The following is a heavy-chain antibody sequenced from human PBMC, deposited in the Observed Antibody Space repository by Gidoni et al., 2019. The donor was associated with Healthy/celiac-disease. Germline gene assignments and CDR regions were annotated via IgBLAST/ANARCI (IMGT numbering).Heavy chain of an antibody. D-gene: IGHD3-3*01. CDR3: ARAEEYYDFWSGYSPYYYYGMDV. Sequence: VQLCASGGSLVKPGGYLRPSCAPSGFTFSIYRINWFVQAPGKGLEWVSSISSSSSYIYYADSVKGRFTISRDNAKNSLYLQMNSLRAEDTAVYYCARAEEYYDFWSGYSPYYYYGMDVWGQGTTVTVSS. CDR1: GFTFSIYR. V-gene: IGHV3-21*01. CDR2: ISSSSSYI. J-gene: IGHJ6*02.